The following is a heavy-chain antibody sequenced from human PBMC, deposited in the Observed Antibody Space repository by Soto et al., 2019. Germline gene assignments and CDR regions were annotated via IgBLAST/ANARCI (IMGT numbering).Heavy chain of an antibody. V-gene: IGHV3-74*01. Sequence: EVQLVESGGTLVQPGGSLRLSCAASGFTFSRFWMHWVRQAPGKGLEWVSRASPDGTSTSYADSVKGRFTISRDNAKNTLYLQMNSLRAEDTAVYYCAKEEVSVGATPRFDPWGQGTLVTVSS. J-gene: IGHJ5*02. CDR2: ASPDGTST. CDR1: GFTFSRFW. CDR3: AKEEVSVGATPRFDP. D-gene: IGHD1-26*01.